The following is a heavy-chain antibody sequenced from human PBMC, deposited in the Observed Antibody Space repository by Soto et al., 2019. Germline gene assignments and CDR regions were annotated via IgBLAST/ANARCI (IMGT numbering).Heavy chain of an antibody. Sequence: ASVKVSCKASGYTFTSYYMHWVRQAPGQGLEWMGIINPSGGSTSYAQKLQGRVTMTRDTSTSTVYMELSSLRSEDTAVYYCAAPSPAPYDSSGYYGHDAFDIWGQGTMVTVSS. CDR1: GYTFTSYY. D-gene: IGHD3-22*01. V-gene: IGHV1-46*01. CDR3: AAPSPAPYDSSGYYGHDAFDI. J-gene: IGHJ3*02. CDR2: INPSGGST.